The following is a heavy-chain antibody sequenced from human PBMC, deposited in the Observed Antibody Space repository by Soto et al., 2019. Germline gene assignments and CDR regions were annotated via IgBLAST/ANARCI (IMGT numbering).Heavy chain of an antibody. D-gene: IGHD3-10*01. V-gene: IGHV1-3*01. J-gene: IGHJ4*02. CDR1: GFTALSYA. CDR2: LNGGVDGT. Sequence: ASVNVSCKASGFTALSYAFHWVRQAPGQGPEWLGWLNGGVDGTSYSQRFQGRVTISRDTSTNTVYLEVTSLTSEDTAVYYCAREVKGVTSFDYWGQGTLVTVSS. CDR3: AREVKGVTSFDY.